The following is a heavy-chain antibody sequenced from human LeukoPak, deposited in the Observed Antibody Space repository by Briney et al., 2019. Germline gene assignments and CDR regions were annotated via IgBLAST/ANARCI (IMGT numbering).Heavy chain of an antibody. CDR1: GFTLSSYA. CDR3: ARDSSSSWYSLDY. D-gene: IGHD6-13*01. CDR2: ISYDGSNT. J-gene: IGHJ4*02. Sequence: GGSLRLSCAASGFTLSSYAMHWVRQAPGKGLEWVAVISYDGSNTYYADSVKGQFTISRDNSKNTLYVQMNSLRAEDTAVYYCARDSSSSWYSLDYWGQGTLVTVSS. V-gene: IGHV3-30*04.